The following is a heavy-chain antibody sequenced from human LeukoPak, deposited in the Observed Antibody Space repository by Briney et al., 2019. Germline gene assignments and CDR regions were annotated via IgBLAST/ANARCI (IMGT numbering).Heavy chain of an antibody. J-gene: IGHJ2*01. CDR1: GGSFSGYY. CDR3: ARPGGPNNWYFDL. V-gene: IGHV4-59*08. Sequence: TSETLSLTCAVYGGSFSGYYWSWIRQPPGKGLEWIGYIYYSGSTNYNPSLKSRVTISVDTSKNQFSLKLSSVTAADTAVYYCARPGGPNNWYFDLWGRGTLVTVSS. CDR2: IYYSGST. D-gene: IGHD4/OR15-4a*01.